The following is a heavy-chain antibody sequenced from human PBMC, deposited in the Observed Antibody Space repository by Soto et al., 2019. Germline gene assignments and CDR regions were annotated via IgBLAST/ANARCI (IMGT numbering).Heavy chain of an antibody. CDR1: GFTFSNAW. J-gene: IGHJ4*02. CDR2: IKSKTDGGTT. V-gene: IGHV3-15*07. CDR3: TPDPLSQPFNYYYDSSGSSPFDY. Sequence: PGGSLRLSCAASGFTFSNAWMNWVRQAPGKGLEWVGRIKSKTDGGTTDYAAPVKGRFTISRDDSKNTLYLQMNSLKTEDTAVYYCTPDPLSQPFNYYYDSSGSSPFDYWGQGTLVTVSS. D-gene: IGHD3-22*01.